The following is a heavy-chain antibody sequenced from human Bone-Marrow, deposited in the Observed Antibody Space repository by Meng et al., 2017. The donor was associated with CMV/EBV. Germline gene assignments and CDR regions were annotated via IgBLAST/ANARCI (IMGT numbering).Heavy chain of an antibody. CDR1: GFSFSRHS. CDR3: AKGNVVIIPAATDY. Sequence: GGSLRLSCAVSGFSFSRHSMNWVRQAPGKGLEWVSSIRGSGGTTSYADSVRGRFTISRDNSQNTLYLQMNSLRAEDTAVYYCAKGNVVIIPAATDYWGQGTLVTVSS. CDR2: IRGSGGTT. J-gene: IGHJ4*02. D-gene: IGHD2-2*01. V-gene: IGHV3-23*01.